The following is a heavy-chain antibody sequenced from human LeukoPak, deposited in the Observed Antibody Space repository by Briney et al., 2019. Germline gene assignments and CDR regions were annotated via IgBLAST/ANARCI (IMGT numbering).Heavy chain of an antibody. V-gene: IGHV1-46*01. J-gene: IGHJ4*02. CDR2: INPSGGST. D-gene: IGHD5-18*01. Sequence: ASVKVSCKASGYTLTSYYMHWVRQAPGQGLEWMGIINPSGGSTSYAQKFQGRVTMTRDTSTSTVYMELSSLRSEDTAVYYCAREDTAMVTDYWGQGTLVTVSS. CDR3: AREDTAMVTDY. CDR1: GYTLTSYY.